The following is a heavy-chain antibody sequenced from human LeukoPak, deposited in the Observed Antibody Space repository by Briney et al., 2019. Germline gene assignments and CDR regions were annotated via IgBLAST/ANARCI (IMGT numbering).Heavy chain of an antibody. D-gene: IGHD3-3*01. J-gene: IGHJ5*02. CDR2: IYSGGST. V-gene: IGHV3-66*02. Sequence: PGGSLRLSCAASGFTVSSNYMSWVRQAPGKGLEWVGVIYSGGSTYYADSVKGRFTISRDNSKNKVYLQLHSLRVEDTAVYYCARHQRSIVAWFDPWGQGTLVTVSS. CDR3: ARHQRSIVAWFDP. CDR1: GFTVSSNY.